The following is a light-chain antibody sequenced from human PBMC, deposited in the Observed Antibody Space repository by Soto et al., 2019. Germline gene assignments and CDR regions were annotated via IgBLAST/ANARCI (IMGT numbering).Light chain of an antibody. Sequence: IVMTQSPATLSVSPGERATLSCRASQSLRSNLAWYQQKPGQAPRLLIYAASTRATGIPARFSGSGSGTESTLNISSLQSEDFAVYYCQQYNNWWTFGQGTKVEIK. CDR2: AAS. CDR1: QSLRSN. CDR3: QQYNNWWT. V-gene: IGKV3-15*01. J-gene: IGKJ1*01.